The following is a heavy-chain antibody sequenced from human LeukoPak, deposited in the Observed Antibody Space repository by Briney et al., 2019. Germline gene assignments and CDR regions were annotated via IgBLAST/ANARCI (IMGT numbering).Heavy chain of an antibody. V-gene: IGHV1-2*02. J-gene: IGHJ6*02. CDR1: DTLTDAQ. D-gene: IGHD3-16*01. Sequence: ASVKVSCKGDTLTDAQVHWVRQAPGQGLEWMGWINPSNGDPHYAEKFQGRVTMTRDTSLSMAYMELNSLRSDDTAVYYCATMRGFRPPSYVFLMDVWGQGTTVTVSS. CDR2: INPSNGDP. CDR3: ATMRGFRPPSYVFLMDV.